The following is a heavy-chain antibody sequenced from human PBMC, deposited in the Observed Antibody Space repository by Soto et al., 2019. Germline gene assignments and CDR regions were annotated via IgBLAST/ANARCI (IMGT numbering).Heavy chain of an antibody. CDR2: INHSGST. D-gene: IGHD5-18*01. CDR1: GGSFSGYY. Sequence: SETLSLTCAVYGGSFSGYYWSWIRQPPGKGLEWIGEINHSGSTNYNPSLKSRVTISVDTSKNQFSLKLSSVTAADTAVYYCARSRYRQLWLHKNWFDPWGQGTLVTVSS. J-gene: IGHJ5*02. V-gene: IGHV4-34*01. CDR3: ARSRYRQLWLHKNWFDP.